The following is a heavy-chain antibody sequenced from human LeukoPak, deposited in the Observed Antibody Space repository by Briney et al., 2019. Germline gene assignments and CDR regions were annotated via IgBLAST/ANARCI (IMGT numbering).Heavy chain of an antibody. CDR3: ARLLPMVVTRYYYYYGMDV. D-gene: IGHD4-23*01. J-gene: IGHJ6*02. V-gene: IGHV4-59*08. CDR1: GGSISSYY. CDR2: IYYSGST. Sequence: KTSETLTLTCTVSGGSISSYYWSWIRQPPGKGLEWIGYIYYSGSTNYNPSLKSRVTISVDTSKNQFSLKLSSVTAADTAVYYCARLLPMVVTRYYYYYGMDVWGQGTTVTVSS.